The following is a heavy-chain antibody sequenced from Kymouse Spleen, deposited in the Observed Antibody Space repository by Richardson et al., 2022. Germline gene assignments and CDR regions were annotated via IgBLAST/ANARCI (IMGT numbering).Heavy chain of an antibody. D-gene: IGHD6-13*01. J-gene: IGHJ6*02. CDR1: GGSFSGYY. Sequence: QVQLQQWGAGLLKPSETLSLTCAVYGGSFSGYYWSWIRQPPGKGLEWIGEINHSGSTNYNPSLKSRVTISVDTSKNQFSLKLSSVTAADTAVYYCARGLSSSWAYYYYYYGMDVWGQGTTVTVSS. CDR3: ARGLSSSWAYYYYYYGMDV. V-gene: IGHV4-34*01. CDR2: INHSGST.